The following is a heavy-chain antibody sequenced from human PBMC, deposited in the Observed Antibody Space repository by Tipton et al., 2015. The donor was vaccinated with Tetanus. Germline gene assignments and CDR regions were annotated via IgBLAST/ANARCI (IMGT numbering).Heavy chain of an antibody. CDR2: ISSNGGST. J-gene: IGHJ4*02. CDR1: GFTFSSYV. Sequence: SLRLSCAASGFTFSSYVMHWVRQAPGKGLEYVSTISSNGGSTYYAGSVRGRFTISRDNSKNTLYLQMGSLRVEDMAVYYCARGVTLSSSWHHFDYWGQGTLVTVSS. D-gene: IGHD6-13*01. V-gene: IGHV3-64*02. CDR3: ARGVTLSSSWHHFDY.